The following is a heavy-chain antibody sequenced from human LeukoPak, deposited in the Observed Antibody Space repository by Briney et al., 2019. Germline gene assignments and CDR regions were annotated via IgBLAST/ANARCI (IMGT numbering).Heavy chain of an antibody. CDR2: IKQDGSEK. D-gene: IGHD6-6*01. CDR3: ARDLGIAARPWDYYYMDV. CDR1: GFTFSSYW. V-gene: IGHV3-7*01. Sequence: GGSLRLSCAASGFTFSSYWMSWVRQAPGKGLEWVANIKQDGSEKYYVDSVKGRFTISRDNAKNSLYLQMNSLRAEDTAVYYCARDLGIAARPWDYYYMDVWGKGTTVTVSS. J-gene: IGHJ6*03.